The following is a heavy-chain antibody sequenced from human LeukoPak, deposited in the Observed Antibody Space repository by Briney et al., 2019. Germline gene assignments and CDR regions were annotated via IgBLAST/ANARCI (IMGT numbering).Heavy chain of an antibody. J-gene: IGHJ4*02. Sequence: GGSLRLSCAASGFTFSSYATHWVRQAPGKGLEWVAVISYDGSNKYYADSVKGRFTISRDNSKNTLYLQMSSLRAEDTAVYYCARDRSRGHYDSSGYYEWGQGTLVTVSS. CDR2: ISYDGSNK. D-gene: IGHD3-22*01. CDR3: ARDRSRGHYDSSGYYE. V-gene: IGHV3-30-3*01. CDR1: GFTFSSYA.